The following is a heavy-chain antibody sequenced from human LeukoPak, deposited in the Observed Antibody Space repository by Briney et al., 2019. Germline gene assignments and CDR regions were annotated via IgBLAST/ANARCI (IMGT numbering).Heavy chain of an antibody. J-gene: IGHJ4*02. Sequence: GGSLRLSCAASGFTFSNYWMNWVRQAPGKGLQWVANINRDGREEYYVDSVKGRFTISRDNAKNSLSLQMSSLRAEDTAVYYCVGRRTSAAGNFWGQGTLVTVSS. CDR2: INRDGREE. CDR1: GFTFSNYW. CDR3: VGRRTSAAGNF. D-gene: IGHD6-13*01. V-gene: IGHV3-7*01.